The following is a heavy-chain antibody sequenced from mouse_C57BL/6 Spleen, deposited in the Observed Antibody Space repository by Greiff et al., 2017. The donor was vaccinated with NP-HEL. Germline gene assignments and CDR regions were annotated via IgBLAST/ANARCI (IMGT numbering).Heavy chain of an antibody. V-gene: IGHV1-31*01. D-gene: IGHD4-1*01. CDR2: IYPYNGVS. CDR1: GYSFTGYY. Sequence: EVQLQQSGPKLVKPGASVKISCKASGYSFTGYYMHWVKQSHGNILDWIGYIYPYNGVSSYNQKFKGKATLTVDKSSSTAYMELRSLTSEDSAVYYCEAVTGTGSFAYWGQGTLVTVSA. J-gene: IGHJ3*01. CDR3: EAVTGTGSFAY.